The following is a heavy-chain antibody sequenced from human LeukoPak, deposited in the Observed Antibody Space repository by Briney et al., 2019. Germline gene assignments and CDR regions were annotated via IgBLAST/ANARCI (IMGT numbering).Heavy chain of an antibody. Sequence: PGGSLRLSCAASGFTLSTYEMTWVRQAPGKGLEWISFITSSGSPTFYADSVKGRFTIFRDTAKNSLFLQMNNLRGEDTAVYYCARDISSSTRAFDIWGQGKMVTVS. CDR2: ITSSGSPT. D-gene: IGHD2-15*01. J-gene: IGHJ3*02. CDR3: ARDISSSTRAFDI. CDR1: GFTLSTYE. V-gene: IGHV3-48*03.